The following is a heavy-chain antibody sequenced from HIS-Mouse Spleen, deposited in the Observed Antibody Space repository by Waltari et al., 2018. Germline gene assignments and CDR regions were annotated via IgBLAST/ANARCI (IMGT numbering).Heavy chain of an antibody. J-gene: IGHJ6*02. Sequence: QVQLVESGGGVVQPGRSLRLSCAPSGFTFRSSGMHWAPPAPGQGLEWVAVISYDGSNKYYADSGKGRFTISRDNSKNTLYLQMNSLRAEDTAVYYCAKVATGSSYYYYGMDVWGQGTTVTVSS. V-gene: IGHV3-30*18. CDR3: AKVATGSSYYYYGMDV. CDR1: GFTFRSSG. CDR2: ISYDGSNK.